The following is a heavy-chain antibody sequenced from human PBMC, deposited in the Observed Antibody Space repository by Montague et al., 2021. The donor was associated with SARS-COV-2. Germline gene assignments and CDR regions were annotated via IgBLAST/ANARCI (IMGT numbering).Heavy chain of an antibody. J-gene: IGHJ3*02. CDR3: ARDGLRLGELSPI. Sequence: SLRLSCAASGFTFSSYSMDWVRQAPGKGLEWVSSISSSSYIYYADSVKGRFTISRDNAKNSLYLQMNSLRAEDTAVYYCARDGLRLGELSPIWGQGTMVTVSS. D-gene: IGHD3-16*02. CDR1: GFTFSSYS. V-gene: IGHV3-21*01. CDR2: ISSSSYI.